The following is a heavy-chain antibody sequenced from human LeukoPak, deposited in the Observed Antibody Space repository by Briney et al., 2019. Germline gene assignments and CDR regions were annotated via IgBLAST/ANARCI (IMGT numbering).Heavy chain of an antibody. CDR1: GYTFTGYY. CDR3: ARSLYGRDAFDI. J-gene: IGHJ3*02. Sequence: GASVKVSCKASGYTFTGYYMHWVRQAPGQGLEWMGRINPNSGGTNYAQKFQGRVTMTRDTSISTAYMELSRLRSDYTAVYYCARSLYGRDAFDIWGQGTMVTVSS. D-gene: IGHD2-8*01. CDR2: INPNSGGT. V-gene: IGHV1-2*06.